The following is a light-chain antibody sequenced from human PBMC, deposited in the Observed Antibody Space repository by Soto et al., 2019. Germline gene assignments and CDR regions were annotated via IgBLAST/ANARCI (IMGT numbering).Light chain of an antibody. CDR2: SNN. Sequence: QSALTQPPSASGTPGQRVTISCSGSSSNIGSNTVNWYQQLPGTAPKLLIYSNNQRPSGVPDRFSGSKSGTSASLAISGLQSEDEADYYCAAWDDSLNGPNYVFGTGTTVTVL. CDR1: SSNIGSNT. CDR3: AAWDDSLNGPNYV. J-gene: IGLJ1*01. V-gene: IGLV1-44*01.